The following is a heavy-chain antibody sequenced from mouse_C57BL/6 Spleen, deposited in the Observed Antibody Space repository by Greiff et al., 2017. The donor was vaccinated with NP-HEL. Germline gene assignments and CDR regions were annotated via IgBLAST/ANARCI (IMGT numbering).Heavy chain of an antibody. CDR3: ARRSSSGYVDAMDY. CDR1: GYTFTSYG. CDR2: IYPRSGNT. J-gene: IGHJ4*01. Sequence: VQLQQSGAELARPGASVKLSCKASGYTFTSYGISWVKQRTGQGLEWIGEIYPRSGNTYYNEKFKGKATLTADKSSSTAYMELRSLTSEDSAVYFCARRSSSGYVDAMDYWGQGTSVTVSS. D-gene: IGHD3-2*02. V-gene: IGHV1-81*01.